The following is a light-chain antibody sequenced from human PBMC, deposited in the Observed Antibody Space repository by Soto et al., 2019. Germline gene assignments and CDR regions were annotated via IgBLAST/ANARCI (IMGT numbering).Light chain of an antibody. J-gene: IGKJ5*01. CDR3: QQYNIWPPIT. CDR2: GAS. CDR1: QSVSSN. V-gene: IGKV3D-15*01. Sequence: EIVITQSPATLSVSAGERATLSCRAGQSVSSNLAWYQQKPGQAPRLLIYGASTRATGIPARFSGSGSGTEFTLTISSLQSEDFAVYYCQQYNIWPPITFGQGTRLE.